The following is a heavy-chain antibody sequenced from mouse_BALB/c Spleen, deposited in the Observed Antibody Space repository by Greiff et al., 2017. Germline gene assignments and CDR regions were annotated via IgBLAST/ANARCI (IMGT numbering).Heavy chain of an antibody. CDR3: ARSEGNYSWYFDV. V-gene: IGHV3-8*02. CDR1: GDSITSGY. D-gene: IGHD2-1*01. CDR2: ISYSGST. Sequence: EVKLMESGPSLVKPSQTLSLTCSVTGDSITSGYWNWIRKFPGNKLEYMGYISYSGSTYYNPSLKSRISITRDTSKNQYYLQLNSVTTEDTATYDCARSEGNYSWYFDVWGAGTTVTVTS. J-gene: IGHJ1*01.